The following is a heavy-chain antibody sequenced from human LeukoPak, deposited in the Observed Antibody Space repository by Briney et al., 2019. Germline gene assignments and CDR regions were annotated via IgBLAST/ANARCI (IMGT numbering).Heavy chain of an antibody. J-gene: IGHJ6*03. CDR1: GYTLTELS. CDR2: FDPEDGET. CDR3: ATYVAGTGSYYYMDV. D-gene: IGHD6-19*01. V-gene: IGHV1-24*01. Sequence: ASVKVSCKVSGYTLTELSMHWVRQAPGKGLEWMGGFDPEDGETIYAQKFQGRVTMTEDTSTDTAYMELSSLRSEDTAVYYCATYVAGTGSYYYMDVWGKGTTVTVSS.